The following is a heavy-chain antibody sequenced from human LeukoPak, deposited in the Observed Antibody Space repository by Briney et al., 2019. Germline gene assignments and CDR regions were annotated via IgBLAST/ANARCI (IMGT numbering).Heavy chain of an antibody. Sequence: PSETLSLTCAVYGGSFSGYYWSWIRQPPGKGLEWIGEIDHGGSTNYNPSLKSRVTISVDTSKNQFSLKLSSVTAAETAVYYCARALLNVFGVVWEDRYYYYMEVWGKGTTVTVSS. J-gene: IGHJ6*03. D-gene: IGHD3-3*01. CDR3: ARALLNVFGVVWEDRYYYYMEV. CDR2: IDHGGST. V-gene: IGHV4-34*01. CDR1: GGSFSGYY.